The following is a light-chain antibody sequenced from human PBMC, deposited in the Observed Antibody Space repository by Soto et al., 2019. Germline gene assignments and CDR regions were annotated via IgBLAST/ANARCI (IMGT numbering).Light chain of an antibody. J-gene: IGKJ4*01. CDR1: QSVSSSY. CDR2: GAS. Sequence: EIVLTQSPGTLSLSPGERATLSCRAGQSVSSSYLAWYQQKPGQAPRLLIYGASSRATGIPDRFSGSGSGTDFTLTISRLEPEDFAVYYCQQYGSSPPRLTFGGGTKVEIK. CDR3: QQYGSSPPRLT. V-gene: IGKV3-20*01.